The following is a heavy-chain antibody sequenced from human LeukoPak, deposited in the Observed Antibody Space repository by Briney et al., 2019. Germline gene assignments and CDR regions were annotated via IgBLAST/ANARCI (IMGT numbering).Heavy chain of an antibody. CDR3: VTVGMTSIWSYLRFDP. CDR1: GFTFSRYW. D-gene: IGHD1-26*01. Sequence: GGSLRLSCAASGFTFSRYWMHWVRQAPGKGLEFVSAITSNGGGTYYADSVKGRFTISRDNSKNTLYLQMSSLRAEDTAVYYCVTVGMTSIWSYLRFDPRGQGTLVSVSS. V-gene: IGHV3-64D*08. CDR2: ITSNGGGT. J-gene: IGHJ5*02.